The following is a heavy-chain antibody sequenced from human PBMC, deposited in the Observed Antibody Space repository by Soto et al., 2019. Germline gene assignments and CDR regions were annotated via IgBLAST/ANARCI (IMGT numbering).Heavy chain of an antibody. CDR3: ARHLTYCSAGSCYSDFPYYGMDV. J-gene: IGHJ6*02. V-gene: IGHV4-30-4*01. Sequence: PSETLSLTCTVSGGSISSGNYYWSWIRQPPGKGLEWIGFISYSGSTYYSTSLKSRVTISVDTSKSQLSLKLSSVTAADTFVYYCARHLTYCSAGSCYSDFPYYGMDVWGQGTTVTVSS. CDR2: ISYSGST. CDR1: GGSISSGNYY. D-gene: IGHD2-15*01.